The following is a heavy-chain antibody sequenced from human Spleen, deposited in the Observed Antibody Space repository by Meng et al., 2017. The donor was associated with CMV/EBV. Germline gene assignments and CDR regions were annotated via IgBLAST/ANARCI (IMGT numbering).Heavy chain of an antibody. V-gene: IGHV1-2*02. D-gene: IGHD3-16*01. J-gene: IGHJ4*02. Sequence: ASVKVSCKASGYSFTGYYIYWVRQAPGQGLEWMGWINPNSGGTNYAQKFQGRVTMTRDTSISTAYVELSRLRSDDTAVYYCARDARGGYELPLHYFDYWGQGTLVTVSS. CDR2: INPNSGGT. CDR1: GYSFTGYY. CDR3: ARDARGGYELPLHYFDY.